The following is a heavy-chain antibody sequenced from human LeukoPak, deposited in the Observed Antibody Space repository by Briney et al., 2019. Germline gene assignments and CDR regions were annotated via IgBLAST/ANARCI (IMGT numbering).Heavy chain of an antibody. J-gene: IGHJ3*02. CDR2: ISSSSSYI. Sequence: GGSLRLSCAASGFTFSSYSMNWVRQAPGKGLEWVSSISSSSSYIYYADSVKGRFTISRDNAKNSLYLQMNSLRAEDTALYYCARDPLNRKDAFDIWGQGTMVTVSS. CDR1: GFTFSSYS. V-gene: IGHV3-21*04. CDR3: ARDPLNRKDAFDI. D-gene: IGHD2/OR15-2a*01.